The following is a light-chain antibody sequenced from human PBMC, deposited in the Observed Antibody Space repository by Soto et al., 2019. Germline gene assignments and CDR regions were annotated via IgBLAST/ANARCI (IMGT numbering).Light chain of an antibody. CDR2: GTS. V-gene: IGKV3-20*01. Sequence: ETVLTQSPGTLSLSPGERGTLSCRASQSVSSSYLAWYQQKPGQAPSLLMYGTSSRATGIPDRFSGSGSGTDFTLTISRLEPEDVAVYYCQEYGSSPWSFGQGTKVDIK. CDR1: QSVSSSY. CDR3: QEYGSSPWS. J-gene: IGKJ1*01.